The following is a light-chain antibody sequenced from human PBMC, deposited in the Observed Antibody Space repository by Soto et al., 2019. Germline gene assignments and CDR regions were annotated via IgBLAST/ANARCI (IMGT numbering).Light chain of an antibody. CDR3: CSCVSGSPFDVL. V-gene: IGLV2-14*01. J-gene: IGLJ3*02. CDR2: NVN. CDR1: SSDVGGHNS. Sequence: QSALTQPASVSGSPGQAITISCTGTSSDVGGHNSVSWYQHNPGKAPKLMIYNVNNRPSGVSYRFSGSKSGNTASLTISGLQAEDEADYYCCSCVSGSPFDVLFGGGTKLTVL.